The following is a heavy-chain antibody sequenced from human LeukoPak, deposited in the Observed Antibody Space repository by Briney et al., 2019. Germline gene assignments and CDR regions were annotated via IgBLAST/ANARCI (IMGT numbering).Heavy chain of an antibody. V-gene: IGHV3-66*01. CDR1: GFTVSSNY. CDR2: IYSGGST. J-gene: IGHJ4*02. Sequence: GGSLRLSCAASGFTVSSNYMNWVRQAPGKGLEWVSVIYSGGSTYYVDSVKGRFTISRDNSKNTLYLQMNSLRAEDTAVYYCTRDLNYWGQGTLVTVSS. CDR3: TRDLNY.